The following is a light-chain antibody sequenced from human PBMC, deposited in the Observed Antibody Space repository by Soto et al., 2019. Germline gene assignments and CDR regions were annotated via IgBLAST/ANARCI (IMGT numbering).Light chain of an antibody. Sequence: QSVLTQPASVSGSPGQSIAISCTGSSSDVGIYNYVSWYQQHPGKVPKLIIYEVTNRPSGVSNRFSGSKSGNTASLTISGPQAEDEADYYCSSYKTSSTRVFGTGTKVTVL. CDR1: SSDVGIYNY. CDR3: SSYKTSSTRV. V-gene: IGLV2-14*01. CDR2: EVT. J-gene: IGLJ1*01.